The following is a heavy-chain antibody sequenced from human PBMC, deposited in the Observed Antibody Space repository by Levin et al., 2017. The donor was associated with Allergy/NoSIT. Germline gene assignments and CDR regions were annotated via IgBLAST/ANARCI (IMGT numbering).Heavy chain of an antibody. CDR1: GFTFSSYA. J-gene: IGHJ5*02. CDR3: PKGGAHANSGWFDP. V-gene: IGHV3-23*01. D-gene: IGHD7-27*01. CDR2: ISGSGGNT. Sequence: GESLKISCAASGFTFSSYAMSWVRQAPGKGLEWVSAISGSGGNTYYADSVKGRFTISRDNSKNTLYLQMNTLRAEDTAVYYCPKGGAHANSGWFDPWGQGTLVTVSS.